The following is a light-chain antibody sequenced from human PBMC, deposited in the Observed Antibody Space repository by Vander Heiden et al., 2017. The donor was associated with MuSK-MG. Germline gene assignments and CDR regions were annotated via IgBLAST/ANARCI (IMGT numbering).Light chain of an antibody. CDR2: DVT. J-gene: IGLJ3*02. CDR1: ISDVGGYSY. CDR3: TSYTSHNTLV. Sequence: SALTQPASASGSHGRSMTISCTGTISDVGGYSYVSCYHHHPGKSPKLMIYDVTIRPSGVSSRFSGSKSVTTASLTISGHQAEDDADYYHTSYTSHNTLVFGGGTKLTVL. V-gene: IGLV2-14*03.